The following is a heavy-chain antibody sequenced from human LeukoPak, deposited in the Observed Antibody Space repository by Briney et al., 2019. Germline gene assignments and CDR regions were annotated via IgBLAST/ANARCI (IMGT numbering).Heavy chain of an antibody. J-gene: IGHJ4*02. Sequence: SETLSLTCTVSGGSISSYYWSWIRQPPGKGLEWSGYIYTSGSTNYNPSLKSRVTISVDTSKNQFSLKLSSVAAADTAVYYCARRYSSGWRLGYYFDYWGQGTLVTVSS. D-gene: IGHD6-19*01. CDR3: ARRYSSGWRLGYYFDY. V-gene: IGHV4-4*09. CDR2: IYTSGST. CDR1: GGSISSYY.